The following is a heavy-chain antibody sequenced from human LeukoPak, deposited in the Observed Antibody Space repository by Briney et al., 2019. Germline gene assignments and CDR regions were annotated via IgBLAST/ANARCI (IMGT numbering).Heavy chain of an antibody. Sequence: SATMSPTRTFSGGSISCSNYHMGWIRLPPGKGLGWIGSIFYSGTTYYNPSLKSRVTISVDTSKNQFCLKLSSVTAADTAVYYCARYNSPSGDFDYWGQGTLVTVSS. V-gene: IGHV4-39*01. J-gene: IGHJ4*02. D-gene: IGHD6-13*01. CDR2: IFYSGTT. CDR1: GGSISCSNYH. CDR3: ARYNSPSGDFDY.